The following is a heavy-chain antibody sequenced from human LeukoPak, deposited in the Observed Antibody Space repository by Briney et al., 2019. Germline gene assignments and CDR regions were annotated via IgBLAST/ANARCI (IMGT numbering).Heavy chain of an antibody. CDR1: GTSISSSIW. J-gene: IGHJ4*02. CDR3: ARLRSYGGNRGIDY. V-gene: IGHV4-4*02. CDR2: IYHSGST. Sequence: SETLSLTCAVSGTSISSSIWWSWVRQPPGKGLEWIGEIYHSGSTYYNPSLESRVIISVDTSKNQSSLRLSSVTAADTAIYYCARLRSYGGNRGIDYWGQGTLVAVSS. D-gene: IGHD4-23*01.